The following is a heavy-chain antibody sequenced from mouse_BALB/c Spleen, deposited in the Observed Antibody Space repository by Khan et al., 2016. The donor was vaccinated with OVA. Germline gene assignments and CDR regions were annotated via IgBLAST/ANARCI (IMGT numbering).Heavy chain of an antibody. Sequence: VQLQESGAELVKPGASVKLSCKTSGYTFTNYWIQWVKQRPGQGLGWIGEIFPGTGTTYYNENFKAKATLTIDTSSNTAYMQLISLTSEDSAVYFCARGYFGNYEFAYWGQGTLVTVSA. CDR1: GYTFTNYW. CDR2: IFPGTGTT. V-gene: IGHV1S132*01. CDR3: ARGYFGNYEFAY. J-gene: IGHJ3*01. D-gene: IGHD2-1*01.